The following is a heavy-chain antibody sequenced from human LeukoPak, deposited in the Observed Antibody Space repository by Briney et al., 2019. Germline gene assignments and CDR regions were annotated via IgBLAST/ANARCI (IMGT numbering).Heavy chain of an antibody. CDR3: ARELLWFGEFHDAFDI. J-gene: IGHJ3*02. Sequence: AAVKVSCKASGYTFTGYYMHWVRQAPVQGLEWMGWINPNSGGTNYAQKFQGRVTMTRDTSISTAYMELSRLRSDDTAVYYCARELLWFGEFHDAFDIWGQGTMVTVSS. CDR2: INPNSGGT. D-gene: IGHD3-10*01. V-gene: IGHV1-2*02. CDR1: GYTFTGYY.